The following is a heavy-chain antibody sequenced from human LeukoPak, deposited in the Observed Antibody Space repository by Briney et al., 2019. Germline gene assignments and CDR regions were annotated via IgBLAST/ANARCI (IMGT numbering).Heavy chain of an antibody. CDR3: ARLTHSYYSDTSGYYPYYYMDV. CDR1: GGSFSGYY. V-gene: IGHV4-34*01. D-gene: IGHD3-22*01. J-gene: IGHJ6*03. CDR2: INHSGST. Sequence: SETLSLTCAVYGGSFSGYYWSWIRQPPGKGLEWIGEINHSGSTNYNPSLKSRGTISVDTSKNHFSLRLSSVTAADTAVYYCARLTHSYYSDTSGYYPYYYMDVWGKGTRVTVSS.